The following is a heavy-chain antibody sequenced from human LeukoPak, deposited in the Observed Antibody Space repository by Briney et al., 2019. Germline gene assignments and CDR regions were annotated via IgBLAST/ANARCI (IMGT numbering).Heavy chain of an antibody. CDR1: RFTFNSYW. Sequence: GSLRLSCAASRFTFNSYWMNWVRQAPGKGLEWVAIIKYDGSVKYYVDSVRGRFTISRDNARNSLYLQMHSLRAEDTAVYYCAKGGGRPLGDAYDIWGQGTMVTVSS. CDR3: AKGGGRPLGDAYDI. D-gene: IGHD1-26*01. CDR2: IKYDGSVK. J-gene: IGHJ3*02. V-gene: IGHV3-7*01.